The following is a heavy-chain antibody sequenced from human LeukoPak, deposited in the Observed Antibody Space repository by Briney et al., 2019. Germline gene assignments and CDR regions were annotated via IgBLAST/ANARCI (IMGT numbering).Heavy chain of an antibody. D-gene: IGHD2-21*02. Sequence: GGSQSLLCAVCEHPFNSYAMMCVRHTPGKGLEGVTSISGRWDNTLYADSGKGRLSISRENSKNTLYLQVNGLRTEDTAVYYWAKDRLLDCRGDCYIFDYWGQGTVVTVSS. CDR2: ISGRWDNT. CDR1: EHPFNSYA. CDR3: AKDRLLDCRGDCYIFDY. V-gene: IGHV3-23*01. J-gene: IGHJ4*02.